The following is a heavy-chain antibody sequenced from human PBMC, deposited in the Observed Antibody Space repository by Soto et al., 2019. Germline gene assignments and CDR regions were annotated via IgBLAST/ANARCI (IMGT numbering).Heavy chain of an antibody. Sequence: SETLSLTCTVSGGSISSYYWTWIRQPPGKGLEWIGYIYYSGSTNYNPSLKTRVTISLDTSKNQFSLKLTSVTAADTAVYYCAKGPRGDAYNPYHYYGLDVWGQGTTVTVSS. D-gene: IGHD1-1*01. CDR1: GGSISSYY. J-gene: IGHJ6*02. CDR3: AKGPRGDAYNPYHYYGLDV. CDR2: IYYSGST. V-gene: IGHV4-59*01.